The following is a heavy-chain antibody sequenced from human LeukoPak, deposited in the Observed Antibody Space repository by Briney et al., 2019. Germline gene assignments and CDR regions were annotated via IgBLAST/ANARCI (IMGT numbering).Heavy chain of an antibody. V-gene: IGHV3-23*01. CDR3: AKSTVTIYAFDI. D-gene: IGHD4-17*01. Sequence: PGGSLRLSCTTSGFTFSSYALSWVRQAPGKGLEWVSGIRVSGSTYYPDSVTGRFTISRDNSENTLYLQMNSLRAEDTAVYYCAKSTVTIYAFDIWGQGTMVTVSS. CDR2: IRVSGST. CDR1: GFTFSSYA. J-gene: IGHJ3*02.